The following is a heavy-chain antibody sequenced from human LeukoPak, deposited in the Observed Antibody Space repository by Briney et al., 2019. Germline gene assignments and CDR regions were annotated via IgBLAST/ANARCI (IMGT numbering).Heavy chain of an antibody. D-gene: IGHD2-2*01. CDR2: INPNSGGT. V-gene: IGHV1-2*02. CDR1: GYTFTGYY. Sequence: ASVKVSCKASGYTFTGYYMHWVRQAPGQGLEWMGWINPNSGGTNYAQKFQGRVTMTRDTSISTAYMELSRLRSDDTAVYYCARFDSNSDIVVVSAAVFDYWGQGTLVTVSS. J-gene: IGHJ4*02. CDR3: ARFDSNSDIVVVSAAVFDY.